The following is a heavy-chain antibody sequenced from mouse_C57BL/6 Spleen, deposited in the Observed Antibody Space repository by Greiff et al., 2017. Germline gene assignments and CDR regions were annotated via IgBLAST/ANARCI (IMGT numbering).Heavy chain of an antibody. Sequence: VQLQQSGAELVRPGASVTLSCKASGYTLTDYEMHWVKQTPVHGLEWIGAIDPETGGTAYNQKFKGKAILTADKSSSTAYMGLRSLTSEDSAVYYSTRSHYCGSSYLPFAYWGQGTLVTVSA. D-gene: IGHD1-1*01. J-gene: IGHJ3*01. CDR2: IDPETGGT. CDR1: GYTLTDYE. V-gene: IGHV1-15*01. CDR3: TRSHYCGSSYLPFAY.